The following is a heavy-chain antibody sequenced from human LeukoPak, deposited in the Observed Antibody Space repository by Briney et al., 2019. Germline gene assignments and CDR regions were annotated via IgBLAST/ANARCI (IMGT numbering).Heavy chain of an antibody. CDR3: ARLGHDILTGYYLGSWYFDL. D-gene: IGHD3-9*01. J-gene: IGHJ2*01. V-gene: IGHV1-18*01. Sequence: ASVKVSCKASGYTFTSYGISWVRQAPGQGLEWMGWISAYNGNTNYAQKLQGRVTMTTDTSTSTAYMELRSLRSDDTAVYYCARLGHDILTGYYLGSWYFDLWGRGTLVTVSS. CDR2: ISAYNGNT. CDR1: GYTFTSYG.